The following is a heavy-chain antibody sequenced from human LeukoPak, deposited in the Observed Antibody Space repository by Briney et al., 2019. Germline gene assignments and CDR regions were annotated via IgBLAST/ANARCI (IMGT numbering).Heavy chain of an antibody. D-gene: IGHD3-10*01. V-gene: IGHV1-18*01. CDR3: ARGVDYYGSGSYHNWFDP. Sequence: ASVTVSCKASGYTFTSYGISWVRQAPGQGLEWMGWISAYNGNTNYAQKLQGRVTMTTDTSTSTAYMELRSLRSDDTAVYYCARGVDYYGSGSYHNWFDPWGQGTLATVSS. CDR1: GYTFTSYG. J-gene: IGHJ5*02. CDR2: ISAYNGNT.